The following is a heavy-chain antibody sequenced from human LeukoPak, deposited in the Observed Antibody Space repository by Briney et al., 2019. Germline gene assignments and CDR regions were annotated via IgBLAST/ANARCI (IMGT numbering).Heavy chain of an antibody. V-gene: IGHV3-66*01. CDR3: ARELTQLLMGNYFDP. CDR1: GFTFGNYG. Sequence: GGSLRLSCGASGFTFGNYGMSWVRQASGKGLEWVSVIFSGGTTYYADSVKGRFTISRDDSKNTLYLQMNSLRVEDTAVYYCARELTQLLMGNYFDPWGQGTLVTVAS. CDR2: IFSGGTT. J-gene: IGHJ5*02. D-gene: IGHD2-8*01.